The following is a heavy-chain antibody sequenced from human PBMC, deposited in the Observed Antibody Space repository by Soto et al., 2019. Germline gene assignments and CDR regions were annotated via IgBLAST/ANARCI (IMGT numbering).Heavy chain of an antibody. J-gene: IGHJ4*02. CDR2: INPSGGST. CDR1: GYNFIGQY. D-gene: IGHD2-2*01. CDR3: VTVLPHANSWFDY. Sequence: ASVKVSCKASGYNFIGQYIHWVRQAPGQGLEWMGIINPSGGSTTYAQKFQGRVVMTSDASTSTVYVQLNSLKSEDTGVYYCVTVLPHANSWFDYWGQGTPVTVSS. V-gene: IGHV1-46*01.